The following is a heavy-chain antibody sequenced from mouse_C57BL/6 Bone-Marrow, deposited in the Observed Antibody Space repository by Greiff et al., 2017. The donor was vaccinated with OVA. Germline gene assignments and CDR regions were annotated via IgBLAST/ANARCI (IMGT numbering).Heavy chain of an antibody. V-gene: IGHV1-42*01. CDR2: INPSTGGT. CDR3: ARDGVVATYRWYFDV. CDR1: GYSFTGYY. J-gene: IGHJ1*03. D-gene: IGHD1-1*01. Sequence: EVQLVESGPELVKPGASVKISCKASGYSFTGYYMNWVKQSPEKSLEWIGEINPSTGGTTYNQKFKAKATLTVDKSSSTAYMQLKSLTSEDSAVYYCARDGVVATYRWYFDVWGTGTTVTVSS.